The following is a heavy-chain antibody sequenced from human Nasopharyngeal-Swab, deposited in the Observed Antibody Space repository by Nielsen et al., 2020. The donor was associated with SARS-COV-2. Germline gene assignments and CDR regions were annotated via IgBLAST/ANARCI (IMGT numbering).Heavy chain of an antibody. J-gene: IGHJ4*02. Sequence: VRQAPGKGLEWVAAIVGSGDISGSGGSTYCADSVKGRFTISRDNSKNTLSLQMNSLRAEDTAVYYCAKDLRGPYFFWGQGTLVTVSS. V-gene: IGHV3-23*01. D-gene: IGHD2/OR15-2a*01. CDR2: IVGSGDISGSGGST. CDR3: AKDLRGPYFF.